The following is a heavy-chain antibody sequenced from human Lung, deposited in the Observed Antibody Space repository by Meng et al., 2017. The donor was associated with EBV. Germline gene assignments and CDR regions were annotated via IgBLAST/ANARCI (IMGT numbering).Heavy chain of an antibody. CDR2: ISTYNGNT. D-gene: IGHD3-9*01. Sequence: QFLLGQDGAEVKKPGASVKVSCKASGYTFTSYGLSWVRQAPGQGLEWMGWISTYNGNTNYAQKLRGRVTMTTDTSTSTVYMEVRSLRSDDTAVYYCARVWNYDILTGYYTHYFDYWGQGTLVTASS. CDR1: GYTFTSYG. J-gene: IGHJ4*02. CDR3: ARVWNYDILTGYYTHYFDY. V-gene: IGHV1-18*01.